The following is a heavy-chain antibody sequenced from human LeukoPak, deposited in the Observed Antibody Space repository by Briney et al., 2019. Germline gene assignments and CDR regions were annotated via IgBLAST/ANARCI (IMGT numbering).Heavy chain of an antibody. J-gene: IGHJ6*03. Sequence: ASVKVSCKASGGTFSSDAISWVRQAPGQGLEWMGRIIPILDIAHYAQKFQGRVTINADKSTSTAYMELSSPRSEDTAVYYCARARGGNYYYYMDVWGKGTTVTVSS. CDR1: GGTFSSDA. D-gene: IGHD3-16*01. CDR3: ARARGGNYYYYMDV. CDR2: IIPILDIA. V-gene: IGHV1-69*04.